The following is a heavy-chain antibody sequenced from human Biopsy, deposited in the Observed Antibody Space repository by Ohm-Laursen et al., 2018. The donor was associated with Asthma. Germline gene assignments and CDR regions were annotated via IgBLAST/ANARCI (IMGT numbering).Heavy chain of an antibody. CDR1: GFTFDDYG. J-gene: IGHJ4*02. Sequence: GSLRLSCAASGFTFDDYGMSWVRQAPGKGLDWVSGINWNGGSTGYADSVKGRFTISRDSAKNSLYLQMNSLRAEDTALYHCGRDMGGFGSGWFPVEFWGQGTLVTVSS. D-gene: IGHD6-19*01. CDR2: INWNGGST. V-gene: IGHV3-20*01. CDR3: GRDMGGFGSGWFPVEF.